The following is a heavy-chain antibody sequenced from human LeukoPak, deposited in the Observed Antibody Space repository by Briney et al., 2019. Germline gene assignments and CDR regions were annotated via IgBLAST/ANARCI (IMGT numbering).Heavy chain of an antibody. D-gene: IGHD2/OR15-2a*01. CDR2: ISYDGSNK. J-gene: IGHJ5*02. Sequence: PGRSLRLSCAASGFTFSTYAMHWVRQAPGKGLGWVAVISYDGSNKYYADSAKGRFTISRDNSKNTLYLQMNSLRAEDTAVYYCARDHSMEYGNWFDPWGQGTLVTVSS. V-gene: IGHV3-30-3*01. CDR1: GFTFSTYA. CDR3: ARDHSMEYGNWFDP.